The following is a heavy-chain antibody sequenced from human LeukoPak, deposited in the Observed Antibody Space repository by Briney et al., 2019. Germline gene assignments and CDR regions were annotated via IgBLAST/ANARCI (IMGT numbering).Heavy chain of an antibody. CDR2: INWNGGST. Sequence: GGSLRLSCAASGFTFDDYGMSWVRQAPGKGLEWVSGINWNGGSTGYADSVKGRFTISRDNAKNTLYLQMNSLRAEDTAVYYCAKDPDFSADYWGQGTLVTVSS. D-gene: IGHD3/OR15-3a*01. J-gene: IGHJ4*02. CDR1: GFTFDDYG. V-gene: IGHV3-20*04. CDR3: AKDPDFSADY.